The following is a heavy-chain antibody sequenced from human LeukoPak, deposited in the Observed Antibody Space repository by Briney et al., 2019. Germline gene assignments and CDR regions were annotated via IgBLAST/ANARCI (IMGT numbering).Heavy chain of an antibody. CDR2: IIPIFGTA. V-gene: IGHV1-69*05. J-gene: IGHJ6*03. Sequence: ASVKVSCKASGGTFSSYAISWVRQAPGQGLEWMGGIIPIFGTANYAQKFQGRVTITTDESTSTAYMELSSLRSEGTAVYYCARGDGYSSSWYEKYYYYMDVWGKGTTVTVSS. CDR3: ARGDGYSSSWYEKYYYYMDV. D-gene: IGHD6-13*01. CDR1: GGTFSSYA.